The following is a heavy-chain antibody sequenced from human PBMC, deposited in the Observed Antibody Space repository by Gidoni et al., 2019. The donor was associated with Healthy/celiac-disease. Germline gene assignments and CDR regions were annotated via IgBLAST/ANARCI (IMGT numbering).Heavy chain of an antibody. CDR3: ARDFAVAAFDY. J-gene: IGHJ4*02. D-gene: IGHD6-19*01. CDR2: IYTSGST. CDR1: GGSISSGSYY. Sequence: QVQLQESGPGLVKPSPTLSLTCTVSGGSISSGSYYWSWIRQPAGKGLEWIGRIYTSGSTNYNPSLKSRVTISVDTSKNQFSLKLSSVTAADTAVYYCARDFAVAAFDYWGQGTLVTVSS. V-gene: IGHV4-61*02.